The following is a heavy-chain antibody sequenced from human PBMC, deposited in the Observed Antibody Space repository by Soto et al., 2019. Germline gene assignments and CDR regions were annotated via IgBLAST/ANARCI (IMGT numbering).Heavy chain of an antibody. V-gene: IGHV1-69*12. J-gene: IGHJ5*02. D-gene: IGHD6-13*01. CDR3: ARGVISSRRWYRQWFDP. CDR1: GGTFSSYA. Sequence: QVQLVQSGAEVKKPGSSVKVSCKASGGTFSSYAISWVRQAPGQGLEWMGGIIPIFGTANYAQKFQGRVTITADESASTAYMALGSLRSEDMAVYYCARGVISSRRWYRQWFDPWGQGTLVTGSS. CDR2: IIPIFGTA.